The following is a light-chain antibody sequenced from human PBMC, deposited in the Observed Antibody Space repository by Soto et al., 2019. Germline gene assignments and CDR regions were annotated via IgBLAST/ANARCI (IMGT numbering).Light chain of an antibody. J-gene: IGLJ2*01. CDR2: VNS. CDR1: SSNIGAGYD. V-gene: IGLV1-40*01. CDR3: QSYDSSLSHLI. Sequence: QSVLTQPPSVSGAPGQSVTISCTGSSSNIGAGYDVHWYQQLPGTAPKLLIYVNSNRPSGVPDRFSGSKSGTSASLAITGLQAEDEADYYGQSYDSSLSHLIFGGGTKLTVL.